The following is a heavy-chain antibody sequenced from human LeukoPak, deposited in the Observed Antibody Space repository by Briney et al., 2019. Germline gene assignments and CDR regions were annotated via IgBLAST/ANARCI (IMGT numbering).Heavy chain of an antibody. CDR1: GGSISSYY. D-gene: IGHD5-12*01. Sequence: SETLSLTCTVSGGSISSYYWSWIRQPPGKGLEWSGYIYFIGSTNYNPSLKSRFTISVDTSKNQFSLKLSSVTAADTAVYYCARGGKYSPYSGYLPFDYWGQGTLVTVSS. CDR3: ARGGKYSPYSGYLPFDY. J-gene: IGHJ4*02. V-gene: IGHV4-59*01. CDR2: IYFIGST.